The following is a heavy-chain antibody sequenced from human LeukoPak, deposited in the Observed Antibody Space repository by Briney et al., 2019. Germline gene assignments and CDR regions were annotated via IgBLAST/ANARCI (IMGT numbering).Heavy chain of an antibody. Sequence: SETLSLTCTGSCGSISRYYWSWILQPPGKRLEWIGYIYYSGSTNYNPSLKSRVTISVDTSKNQFSLKLSSVTAADTAVYYCARGGVGVAGPLGYWGQGTLVTVSS. CDR1: CGSISRYY. CDR3: ARGGVGVAGPLGY. D-gene: IGHD6-13*01. J-gene: IGHJ4*02. V-gene: IGHV4-59*01. CDR2: IYYSGST.